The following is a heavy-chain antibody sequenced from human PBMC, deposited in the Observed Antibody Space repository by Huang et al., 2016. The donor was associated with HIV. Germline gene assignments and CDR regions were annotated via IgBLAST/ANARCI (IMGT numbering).Heavy chain of an antibody. CDR1: GYTFTNYD. J-gene: IGHJ4*02. D-gene: IGHD4-17*01. Sequence: QVHLVQSGAEVKKPGASVKVSCKASGYTFTNYDINGVRQAPGRGLEWMGLMKPNTGNTGFAQSFQGRGTMTRKTSITTAYMELTSLTSEDTAVYYCARSAYGDLDYWGLGTLVSVSS. V-gene: IGHV1-8*02. CDR3: ARSAYGDLDY. CDR2: MKPNTGNT.